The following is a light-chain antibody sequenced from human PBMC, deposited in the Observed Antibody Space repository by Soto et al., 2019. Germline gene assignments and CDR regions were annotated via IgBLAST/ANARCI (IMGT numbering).Light chain of an antibody. V-gene: IGKV1-5*03. CDR2: KAS. CDR1: QTISSW. CDR3: QQYNSYRT. Sequence: DIQMTQSPSTLSGSVGDRVTITCRASQTISSWLAWYQQKPGKAPKLLIYKASTLKSGVPSRFSGSGSGTEFTLTISSLQPDDFATYYCQQYNSYRTFGQGTRLEI. J-gene: IGKJ5*01.